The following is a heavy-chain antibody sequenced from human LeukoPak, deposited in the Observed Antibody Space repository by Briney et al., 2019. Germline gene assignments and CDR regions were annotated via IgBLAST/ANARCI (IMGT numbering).Heavy chain of an antibody. CDR2: INHSGST. D-gene: IGHD3-22*01. Sequence: PSETLSLTCAVYGGSFSGYYWSWIRQPPGKGLEWIGEINHSGSTNYNPSLKSRVTISVDTSKNQFSLKLSSVTAADTAVYYCARGLIGWLLARNAFDIWGQGTMVTVSS. V-gene: IGHV4-34*01. J-gene: IGHJ3*02. CDR3: ARGLIGWLLARNAFDI. CDR1: GGSFSGYY.